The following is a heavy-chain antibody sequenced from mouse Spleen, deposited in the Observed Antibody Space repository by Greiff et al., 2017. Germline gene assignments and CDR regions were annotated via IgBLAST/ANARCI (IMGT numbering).Heavy chain of an antibody. V-gene: IGHV1-15*01. CDR2: IDPETGGT. D-gene: IGHD3-2*02. CDR3: TIDSSGQAWFAY. CDR1: GYTFTDYE. Sequence: QVQLQQSGAELVRPGASVTLSCKASGYTFTDYEMHWVKQTPVHGLEWIGAIDPETGGTAYNQKFKGKAILTADKSSSTAYMELRSLTSEDSAVYYCTIDSSGQAWFAYWGQGTLVTVSA. J-gene: IGHJ3*01.